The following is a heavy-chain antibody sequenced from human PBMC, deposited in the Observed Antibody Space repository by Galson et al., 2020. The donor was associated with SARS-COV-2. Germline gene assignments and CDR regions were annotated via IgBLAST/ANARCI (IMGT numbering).Heavy chain of an antibody. V-gene: IGHV3-23*01. J-gene: IGHJ1*01. D-gene: IGHD3-9*01. Sequence: GGSLRLSCAASGFTFSSCPMSWVRQAPGQGLEWVSEIRGSGDTTYYADSVKGRFTISRDTSKNTLYLQMNSLRAEDTAIYYCAKEVPMTGRTDEYFHHWGQGTLVTVSS. CDR2: IRGSGDTT. CDR1: GFTFSSCP. CDR3: AKEVPMTGRTDEYFHH.